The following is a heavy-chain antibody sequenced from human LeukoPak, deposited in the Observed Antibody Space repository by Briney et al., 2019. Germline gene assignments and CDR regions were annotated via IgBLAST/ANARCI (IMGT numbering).Heavy chain of an antibody. CDR2: MNPNSGNT. J-gene: IGHJ5*02. Sequence: ASVKVSCKASGYTFTSYDINWVRQAPGQGLEWMGWMNPNSGNTAYAQKFQGRVTMTRNTSISTAYMELSSLRSEDTAVYYCARGGRIAARRGNWFDPWGQGTLVTVSS. V-gene: IGHV1-8*01. D-gene: IGHD6-6*01. CDR3: ARGGRIAARRGNWFDP. CDR1: GYTFTSYD.